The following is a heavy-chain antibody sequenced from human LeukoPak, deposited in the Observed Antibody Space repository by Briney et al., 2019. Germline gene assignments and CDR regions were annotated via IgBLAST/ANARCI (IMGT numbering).Heavy chain of an antibody. CDR1: GFTFSRYA. D-gene: IGHD1-14*01. CDR2: ISYDGSNK. V-gene: IGHV3-30*18. J-gene: IGHJ4*02. Sequence: GGSLRLSCAASGFTFSRYAMHWVRQAPGKGLEWVAVISYDGSNKFYADSVKGRLAISRDNSKNTLYLQMNSLRTEDTAVYYCAKASNNHGLGGTVEYWGQGTLVTVSS. CDR3: AKASNNHGLGGTVEY.